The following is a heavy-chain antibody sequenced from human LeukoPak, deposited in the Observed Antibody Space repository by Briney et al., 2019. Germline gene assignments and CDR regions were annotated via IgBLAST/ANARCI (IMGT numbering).Heavy chain of an antibody. D-gene: IGHD3-16*02. CDR2: IYYSGST. J-gene: IGHJ3*02. CDR1: GGSISSYY. CDR3: ARDPAPVILDAFDI. Sequence: PSETLSLTCTASGGSISSYYWSWIRQPPGKGLEWIGYIYYSGSTNYNPSLKSRVTISVDTSKNQFSLKLSSVTAADTAVYYCARDPAPVILDAFDIWGQGTMVTVSS. V-gene: IGHV4-59*12.